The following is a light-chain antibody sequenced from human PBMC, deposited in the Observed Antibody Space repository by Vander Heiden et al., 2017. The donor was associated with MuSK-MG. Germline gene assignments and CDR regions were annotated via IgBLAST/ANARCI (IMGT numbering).Light chain of an antibody. CDR3: QQYKNWPPYT. V-gene: IGKV3-15*01. J-gene: IGKJ2*01. CDR1: QSVSNN. CDR2: GAS. Sequence: EIVMTQSPATLSVSPGERATLSCRTSQSVSNNLAWYQQKPGQAPRLLIYGASTRATGIPARFSGSGYGTEFTLTISSRQSEDFAVYYCQQYKNWPPYTFGQGTKLEIK.